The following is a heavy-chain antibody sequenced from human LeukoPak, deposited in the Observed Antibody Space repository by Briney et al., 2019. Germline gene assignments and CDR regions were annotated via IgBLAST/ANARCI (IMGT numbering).Heavy chain of an antibody. J-gene: IGHJ6*03. CDR2: INAGNGNT. V-gene: IGHV1-3*03. Sequence: ASVKVSCKASGYTFTSYAMHWVRQAPGQRLEWMGWINAGNGNTKYSQGFQGRVTITRDTSASTAYMELSSLRSEDMAVYYCARDQLLCNGGSCYNYYYMDVWGKGTTVTVSS. D-gene: IGHD2-15*01. CDR1: GYTFTSYA. CDR3: ARDQLLCNGGSCYNYYYMDV.